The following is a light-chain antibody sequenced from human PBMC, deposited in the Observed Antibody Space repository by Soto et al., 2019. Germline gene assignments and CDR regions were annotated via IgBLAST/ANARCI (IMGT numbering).Light chain of an antibody. CDR2: GAS. V-gene: IGKV3-15*01. Sequence: EIVMTQSPATLSVSPGERATLSCRASQSVSSNLAWYQQKPGQAPRLLIYGASTRATGIPARFSGSGSGTEFTLTISSLQSEDFAVYYCQQYGTSRYSFGQGTKLEI. CDR3: QQYGTSRYS. J-gene: IGKJ2*03. CDR1: QSVSSN.